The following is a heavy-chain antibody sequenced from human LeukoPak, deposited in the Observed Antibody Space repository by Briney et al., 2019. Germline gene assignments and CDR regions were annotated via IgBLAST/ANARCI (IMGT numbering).Heavy chain of an antibody. CDR1: GFTFSSTA. Sequence: GGSLRLSCAASGFTFSSTAMSWVRQAPGRGLEWVSGISGRGSSRSYGDSVKGRFTMTRDNSKNTLYLQMNSLRAEDTAVYYCATAPTIFWSGHYLDYWGQGTLVTVSS. CDR3: ATAPTIFWSGHYLDY. J-gene: IGHJ4*02. V-gene: IGHV3-23*01. CDR2: ISGRGSSR. D-gene: IGHD3-3*01.